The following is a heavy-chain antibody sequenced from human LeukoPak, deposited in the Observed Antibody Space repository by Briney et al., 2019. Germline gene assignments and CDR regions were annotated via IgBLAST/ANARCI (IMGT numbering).Heavy chain of an antibody. CDR1: GFTFSSYG. CDR3: AKERGTLYYYGMDV. Sequence: GGSLRLSCAASGFTFSSYGMHWVRQAPGKGLEWMAVISYDGSNKYYADSVKGRFTISRDNSKNTLYLQMNSLRAEDTAVYYCAKERGTLYYYGMDVWGQGTTVTVSS. V-gene: IGHV3-30*18. CDR2: ISYDGSNK. J-gene: IGHJ6*02. D-gene: IGHD1-1*01.